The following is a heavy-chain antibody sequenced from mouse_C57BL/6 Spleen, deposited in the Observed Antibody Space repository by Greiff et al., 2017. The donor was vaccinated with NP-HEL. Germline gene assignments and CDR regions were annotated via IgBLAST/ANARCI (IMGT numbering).Heavy chain of an antibody. J-gene: IGHJ4*01. V-gene: IGHV1-4*01. CDR1: GYTFTSYT. CDR2: INPSSGYT. CDR3: ARHGGNYYYAMDY. Sequence: VQLQQSGAELARPGASVKMSCKASGYTFTSYTMHWVKQRPGQGLEWIGYINPSSGYTKYNQKFKDKATLTADKSSSTAYMQLSSLTSEDSAVYYCARHGGNYYYAMDYWGQGTSVTVSS. D-gene: IGHD2-1*01.